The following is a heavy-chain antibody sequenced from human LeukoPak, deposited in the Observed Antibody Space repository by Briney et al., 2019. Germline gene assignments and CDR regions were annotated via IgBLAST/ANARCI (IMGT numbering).Heavy chain of an antibody. CDR1: GFTFSSYS. D-gene: IGHD6-19*01. CDR3: ARVAVADRDY. J-gene: IGHJ4*02. V-gene: IGHV3-21*01. Sequence: GGSLRLSCAASGFTFSSYSMNWVRHAPGKGLEWVSSISSSSSDIYYADSVMGRFTISRENAKNTLYLQMNSLRAEDTAVYYCARVAVADRDYWGQGTLVTVSS. CDR2: ISSSSSDI.